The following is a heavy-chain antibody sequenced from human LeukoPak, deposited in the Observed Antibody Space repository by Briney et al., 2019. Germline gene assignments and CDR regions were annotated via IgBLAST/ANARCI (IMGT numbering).Heavy chain of an antibody. V-gene: IGHV4-59*01. Sequence: PSETLSLTCSVSGGSINSDYWSWIRQCPGKGREWIGYMFYTGSTNYNPSLKIRVTMSLATSKTQFSLKLSSVTPADTAVYYCARVSVVYGMDVWGQGTTVTVSS. CDR2: MFYTGST. CDR3: ARVSVVYGMDV. J-gene: IGHJ6*02. CDR1: GGSINSDY.